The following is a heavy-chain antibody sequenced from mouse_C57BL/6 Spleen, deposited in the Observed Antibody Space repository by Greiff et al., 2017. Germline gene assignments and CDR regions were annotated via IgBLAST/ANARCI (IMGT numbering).Heavy chain of an antibody. CDR1: GYTFTSYW. Sequence: VQLQQPGAELVMPGASVKLSCKASGYTFTSYWMHWVKQRPGQGLEWIGEIDPSDSYTNYNQKFKGKSTLTVDKSSSTAYMQLSSLTSEDSAVYYCARSDDGYYRFAYWGQGTLVTVSA. CDR2: IDPSDSYT. CDR3: ARSDDGYYRFAY. V-gene: IGHV1-69*01. D-gene: IGHD2-3*01. J-gene: IGHJ3*01.